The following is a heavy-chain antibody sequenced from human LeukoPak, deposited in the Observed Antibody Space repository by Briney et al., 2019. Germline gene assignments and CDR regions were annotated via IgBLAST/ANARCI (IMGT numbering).Heavy chain of an antibody. CDR1: GFTFSSYS. Sequence: KPGGSLRLSCAASGFTFSSYSLNWVRQAPGEGLEWVSSISSSSSYIYYADSVKGRFTISRDNAKNSLYLQMNSLRAEDTAVYYRARAIGGGLEYSSSSEEYWGQGTLVTVSS. CDR3: ARAIGGGLEYSSSSEEY. CDR2: ISSSSSYI. D-gene: IGHD6-6*01. V-gene: IGHV3-21*01. J-gene: IGHJ4*02.